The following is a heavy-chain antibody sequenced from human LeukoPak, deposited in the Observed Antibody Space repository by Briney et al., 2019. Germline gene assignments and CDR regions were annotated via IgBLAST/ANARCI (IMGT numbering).Heavy chain of an antibody. D-gene: IGHD3-10*01. Sequence: ASVKVSCKASGYTFTSYDINWVRQATGQGLEWMGWTNPNSGNTGYAQKFQGRVTMTRNTSISTAYMELSSLRSEDTAVYYCATYGSGSYYKIDAFDIWGQGTMVTVSS. V-gene: IGHV1-8*01. CDR3: ATYGSGSYYKIDAFDI. CDR2: TNPNSGNT. CDR1: GYTFTSYD. J-gene: IGHJ3*02.